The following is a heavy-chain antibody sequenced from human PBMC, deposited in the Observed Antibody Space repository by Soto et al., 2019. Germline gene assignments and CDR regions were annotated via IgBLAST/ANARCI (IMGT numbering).Heavy chain of an antibody. CDR3: AKDLSLLWFGEFYSYFDY. CDR1: GFTFSSYA. Sequence: GGSLRLSCAASGFTFSSYAMSWVRQAPGKGLEWVSAISGSGGSTYYADSVKGRFTISRDNSKNTLYLQMNSLRAEDTAVYYCAKDLSLLWFGEFYSYFDYWGQGTLVPVYS. CDR2: ISGSGGST. V-gene: IGHV3-23*01. J-gene: IGHJ4*02. D-gene: IGHD3-10*01.